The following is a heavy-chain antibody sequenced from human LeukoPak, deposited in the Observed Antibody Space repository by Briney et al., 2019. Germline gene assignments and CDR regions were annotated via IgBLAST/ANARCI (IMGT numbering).Heavy chain of an antibody. CDR1: GFTFSSYA. D-gene: IGHD7-27*01. J-gene: IGHJ4*02. Sequence: GGSLRLSCAASGFTFSSYAMHWVRQAPGKGLEWVAAISYDGSNKYYADSVKGRFTISRDNSKNTLYLQMNSLRAEDTAVYYCARTGDGIYWGQGTLVTVSS. CDR2: ISYDGSNK. CDR3: ARTGDGIY. V-gene: IGHV3-30-3*01.